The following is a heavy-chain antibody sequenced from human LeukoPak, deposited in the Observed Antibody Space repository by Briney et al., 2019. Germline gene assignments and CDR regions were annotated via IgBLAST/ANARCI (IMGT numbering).Heavy chain of an antibody. V-gene: IGHV1-69*05. CDR2: IIPIFGTA. J-gene: IGHJ6*03. D-gene: IGHD3-22*01. Sequence: ASVKVSCKASGYTFTSYGISWVRQAPGQGLEWVGGIIPIFGTANYAQKFQGRVTITTDESTSTAYMELSSLRSEDTAVYYCASQSITMIVVDASPYYMDVWGKGTTVTVSS. CDR1: GYTFTSYG. CDR3: ASQSITMIVVDASPYYMDV.